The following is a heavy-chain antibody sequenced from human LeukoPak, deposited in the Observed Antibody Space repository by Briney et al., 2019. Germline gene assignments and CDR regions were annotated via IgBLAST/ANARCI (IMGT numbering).Heavy chain of an antibody. D-gene: IGHD1-1*01. V-gene: IGHV3-53*01. CDR1: GFTVGSVY. J-gene: IGHJ4*02. CDR2: LYSGGST. CDR3: ARGTVLNPFDY. Sequence: GGSLRLSCTASGFTVGSVYMNWVRQAPGKGLEWVSVLYSGGSTYYADSVKGRFTISRDSSKNTLYLQMNSLRVEDTAVYYCARGTVLNPFDYWGQGTLVTVSS.